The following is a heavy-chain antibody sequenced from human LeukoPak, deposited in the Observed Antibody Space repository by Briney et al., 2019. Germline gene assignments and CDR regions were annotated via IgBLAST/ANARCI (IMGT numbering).Heavy chain of an antibody. CDR3: ARDPNYYGDLTSDY. J-gene: IGHJ4*02. CDR2: ISSSGSTI. D-gene: IGHD4-17*01. V-gene: IGHV3-11*01. CDR1: GFTFSDYY. Sequence: GGSLRLSCAASGFTFSDYYMSWIRQAPGKGLERVSYISSSGSTIYYADSVKGRFTISRDNAKNSLYLQMNSLRAEDTAVYYCARDPNYYGDLTSDYWGQGTLVTVSS.